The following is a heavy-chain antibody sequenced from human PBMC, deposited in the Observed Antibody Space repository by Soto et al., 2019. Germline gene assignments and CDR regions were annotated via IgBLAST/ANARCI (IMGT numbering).Heavy chain of an antibody. CDR2: IIPILGSA. CDR1: GGTFSIYG. CDR3: ARHKADSSGYFSG. J-gene: IGHJ4*02. D-gene: IGHD3-22*01. Sequence: QVQLEQSGTEVKKPGSSVKVSCRSSGGTFSIYGFSWVRQAPGQGLEWMGGIIPILGSAQYAQRVQGRVTINADESTSTVYMQLNSLTSEVTAIYFCARHKADSSGYFSGWGQGTLVTVSS. V-gene: IGHV1-69*12.